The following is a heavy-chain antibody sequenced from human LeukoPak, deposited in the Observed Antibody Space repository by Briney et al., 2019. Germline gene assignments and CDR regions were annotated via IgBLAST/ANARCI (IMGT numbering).Heavy chain of an antibody. CDR1: GDSISIYY. Sequence: SVTLSLTCTVSGDSISIYYWSWIRQPPRKGLEWIGYIFHSGSTNYNPSLKRRVTISVDTSKKHFSLKLSTVTAADTAVYYCARGNWGTFLDSWGQGTLVTVSS. CDR2: IFHSGST. V-gene: IGHV4-59*01. J-gene: IGHJ4*02. CDR3: ARGNWGTFLDS. D-gene: IGHD7-27*01.